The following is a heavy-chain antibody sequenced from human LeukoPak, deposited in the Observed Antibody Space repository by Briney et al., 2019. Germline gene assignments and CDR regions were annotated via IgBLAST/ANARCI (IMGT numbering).Heavy chain of an antibody. Sequence: GGSLRLSCAASGFTFDDYAMHWVRQAPGKGLEWVSGISWNSGSIGYADSVKGRFTISRDNAKNSLYLQMNSLRAEDTAVYYCARSGPPDYWGQGTLVTVSS. CDR3: ARSGPPDY. J-gene: IGHJ4*02. CDR1: GFTFDDYA. V-gene: IGHV3-9*01. CDR2: ISWNSGSI. D-gene: IGHD2-15*01.